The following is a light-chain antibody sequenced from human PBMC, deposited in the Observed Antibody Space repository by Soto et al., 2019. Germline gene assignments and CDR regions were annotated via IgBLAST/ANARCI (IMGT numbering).Light chain of an antibody. V-gene: IGKV3-20*01. J-gene: IGKJ3*01. CDR3: QEYGSSPFT. CDR1: QSVSSSY. CDR2: GAS. Sequence: EIVLTQSPGTLSLSPGERATLSCRASQSVSSSYLAWYPQKPGQAPRLLIFGASSRATGSPDRCRGSVSGTDFTLTFTRLEPEEFAVYYCQEYGSSPFTFGPGTKVDIK.